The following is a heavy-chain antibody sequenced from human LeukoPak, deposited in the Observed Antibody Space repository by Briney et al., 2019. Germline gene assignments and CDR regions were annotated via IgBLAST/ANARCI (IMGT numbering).Heavy chain of an antibody. CDR2: IGTYNGNT. J-gene: IGHJ4*02. V-gene: IGHV1-18*01. D-gene: IGHD4-11*01. CDR1: GYTFTSYG. Sequence: ASVKVSCKASGYTFTSYGISWVRQAPGQGLEWMGWIGTYNGNTNYAQKLQGRVTMTTDTSTTTAYMELRSLRSDDTAVYYCAREEASRYSGFDYWGQGTLVTVSS. CDR3: AREEASRYSGFDY.